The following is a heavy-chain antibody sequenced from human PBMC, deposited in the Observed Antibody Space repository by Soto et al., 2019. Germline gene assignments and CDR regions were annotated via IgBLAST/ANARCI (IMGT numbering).Heavy chain of an antibody. V-gene: IGHV3-30*03. Sequence: QVQLVESGGGVVQPGRSLRLSCAASGFTFSSYGMHWVRQAPGKGLEWVAVISYDGSDKYYADSVKGRFTISRDNSNNGRDLEMDSLSAVGTVVYYCATGLFGPTNYCQRWGQGSLVTVFS. D-gene: IGHD3-10*02. CDR2: ISYDGSDK. J-gene: IGHJ1*01. CDR1: GFTFSSYG. CDR3: ATGLFGPTNYCQR.